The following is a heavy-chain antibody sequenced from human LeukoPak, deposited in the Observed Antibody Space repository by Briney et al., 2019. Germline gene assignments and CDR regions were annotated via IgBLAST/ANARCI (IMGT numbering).Heavy chain of an antibody. CDR2: IWYDGSNK. V-gene: IGHV3-33*01. D-gene: IGHD3-22*01. J-gene: IGHJ4*02. CDR1: GFTFSIYG. CDR3: ARAIEEYYYDSSGYSLDY. Sequence: GRSLRLSCAASGFTFSIYGMHWARQAPGKGLEWVAVIWYDGSNKYYADSVKGRFTISRDNSKNTLYLQMNSLRAEDTAVYYCARAIEEYYYDSSGYSLDYWGQGTLVTVSS.